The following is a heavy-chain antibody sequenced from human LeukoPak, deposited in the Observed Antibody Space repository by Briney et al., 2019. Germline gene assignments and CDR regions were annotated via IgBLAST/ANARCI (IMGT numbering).Heavy chain of an antibody. J-gene: IGHJ4*02. CDR2: IYYSGST. CDR3: ARQRSNSSRWFDY. V-gene: IGHV4-59*08. CDR1: DGSISHYY. Sequence: PSETLSLTCTVSDGSISHYYWNWIRQPPGKGLEWIGYIYYSGSTNYNPSLKSRVTISVDTSKNQVSLNLRSVTAADTAIYYCARQRSNSSRWFDYWGQGTPVTVSS. D-gene: IGHD4-23*01.